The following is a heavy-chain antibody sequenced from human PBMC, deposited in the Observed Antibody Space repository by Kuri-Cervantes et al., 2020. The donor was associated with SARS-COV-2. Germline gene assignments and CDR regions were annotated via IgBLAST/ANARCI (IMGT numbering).Heavy chain of an antibody. J-gene: IGHJ6*02. CDR3: ARDGGGARDYYYGMDV. D-gene: IGHD4-23*01. CDR1: GGSISSYY. CDR2: IYYSGST. Sequence: GSLRLSCTVSGGSISSYYWCWIRQPPGKGLEWIGYIYYSGSTNYNPSLKSRVTISVDTSKNQFSLKLSSVTAADTAVYYCARDGGGARDYYYGMDVWGQGTTVTVSS. V-gene: IGHV4-59*01.